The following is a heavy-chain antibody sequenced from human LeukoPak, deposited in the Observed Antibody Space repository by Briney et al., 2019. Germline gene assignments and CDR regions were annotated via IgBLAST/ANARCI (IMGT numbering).Heavy chain of an antibody. D-gene: IGHD3-16*01. Sequence: GGSLRLSCAATGFTFRIYWMSRVRQAPGKGPEWVATIKENESKEYYADSVKGRFTISRDNAKNSLYLQMNSLGSEDTAVYYCARFGADLRNYYMDVWGKGTTVIVSS. CDR1: GFTFRIYW. CDR2: IKENESKE. CDR3: ARFGADLRNYYMDV. J-gene: IGHJ6*03. V-gene: IGHV3-7*01.